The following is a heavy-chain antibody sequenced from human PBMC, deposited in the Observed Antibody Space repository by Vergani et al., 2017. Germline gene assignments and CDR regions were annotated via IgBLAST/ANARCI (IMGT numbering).Heavy chain of an antibody. J-gene: IGHJ6*02. CDR3: ARDAGYCIGGGCFSPRDFYYGMDV. Sequence: QVQLVQSEAEVMKPGASVKVSCKASGSTFTGYYMHCVRQAPGQGLEWMGWINPNSGGTNYAPKFQGRITMTTDTSISTAYMELSSLRSDDTAVYYCARDAGYCIGGGCFSPRDFYYGMDVWGQGTTVTVSS. V-gene: IGHV1-2*02. CDR1: GSTFTGYY. CDR2: INPNSGGT. D-gene: IGHD2-15*01.